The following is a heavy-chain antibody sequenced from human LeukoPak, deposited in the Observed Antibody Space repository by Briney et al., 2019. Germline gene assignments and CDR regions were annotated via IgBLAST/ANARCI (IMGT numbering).Heavy chain of an antibody. D-gene: IGHD2-2*01. V-gene: IGHV4-59*01. CDR1: GGSISDYH. J-gene: IGHJ6*02. Sequence: PSETLSLTCTVSGGSISDYHWTWIRQPPGKGLEWIGYIYYSGSTNYNPSLKSRVTISVDTSKNQFSLKLSSVTAADTAVYYCARDRGMQLPGVGYYYYGMDVWGQGTTVTVSS. CDR2: IYYSGST. CDR3: ARDRGMQLPGVGYYYYGMDV.